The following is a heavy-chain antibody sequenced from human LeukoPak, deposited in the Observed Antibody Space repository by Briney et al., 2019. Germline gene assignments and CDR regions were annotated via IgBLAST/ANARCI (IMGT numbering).Heavy chain of an antibody. CDR2: ISSSSSYI. CDR1: GFTFSSYS. J-gene: IGHJ4*02. CDR3: ARDAYCTNGVCYSDYFDY. Sequence: PGGSLRLSCAASGFTFSSYSKNWVRQAPGKGLEWVSSISSSSSYIYYADSVKGRFTISRDNAKNSLYLQMNSLRAEDTAVYYCARDAYCTNGVCYSDYFDYWGQGTLVTVSS. D-gene: IGHD2-8*01. V-gene: IGHV3-21*01.